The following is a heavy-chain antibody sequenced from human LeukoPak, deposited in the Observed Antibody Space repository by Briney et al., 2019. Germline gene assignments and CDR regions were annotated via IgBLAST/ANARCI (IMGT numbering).Heavy chain of an antibody. Sequence: TGGSLRLSCAASGFTFSSYSMNWVRQAPGKGLEWVSSISSSSSYIYYADSVKGRFTISRDNAKNSLYLQTNSLRAEDTAVYYCARERPTAGIPFDYWGQGTLVTVSS. V-gene: IGHV3-21*01. CDR3: ARERPTAGIPFDY. CDR1: GFTFSSYS. CDR2: ISSSSSYI. D-gene: IGHD6-13*01. J-gene: IGHJ4*02.